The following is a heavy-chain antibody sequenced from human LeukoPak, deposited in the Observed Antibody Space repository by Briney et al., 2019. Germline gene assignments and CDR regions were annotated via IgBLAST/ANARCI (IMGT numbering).Heavy chain of an antibody. V-gene: IGHV3-23*01. Sequence: GGSLRLSCAASGFTFSSYAMSWVRQAPGKGLEWVSAISGSGGSTYYADSVKGRFTISRDNSKNTLYLQMNSLRAEDTAVYYCAGRVDVGYSSSYSDAFDIWGQGTMVTVSS. CDR1: GFTFSSYA. CDR3: AGRVDVGYSSSYSDAFDI. D-gene: IGHD6-6*01. J-gene: IGHJ3*02. CDR2: ISGSGGST.